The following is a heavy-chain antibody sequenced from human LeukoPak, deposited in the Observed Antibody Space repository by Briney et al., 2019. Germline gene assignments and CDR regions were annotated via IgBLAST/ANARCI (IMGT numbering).Heavy chain of an antibody. CDR2: ISSSGSTK. CDR3: AREWGAVAGPATNWFDP. V-gene: IGHV3-11*01. Sequence: PGGSLRLSCAASGFTFSDYYMSWIRQAPGKGLEWVSYISSSGSTKTYVDSVKGRFTISRDNAKNSLYLQMNSLRAEDTAVYYCAREWGAVAGPATNWFDPWGQGTLVTVSS. D-gene: IGHD6-19*01. CDR1: GFTFSDYY. J-gene: IGHJ5*02.